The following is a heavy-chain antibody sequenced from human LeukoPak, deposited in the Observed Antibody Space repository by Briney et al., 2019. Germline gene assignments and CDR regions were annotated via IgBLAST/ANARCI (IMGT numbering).Heavy chain of an antibody. D-gene: IGHD3-3*01. J-gene: IGHJ2*01. Sequence: PSQTLSLTCTVSGGSISSGSYYWSWIRQPAGKGLEWIGRIYTSGSTNYNPSLKSRVTISVDTSKNQFSLKLSSVTAADTAVYYCARGRLRFLETSGRYWYFDLWGRGTLVTVSS. V-gene: IGHV4-61*02. CDR2: IYTSGST. CDR1: GGSISSGSYY. CDR3: ARGRLRFLETSGRYWYFDL.